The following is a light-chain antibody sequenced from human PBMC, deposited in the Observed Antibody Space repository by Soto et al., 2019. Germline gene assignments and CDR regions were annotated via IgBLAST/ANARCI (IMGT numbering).Light chain of an antibody. J-gene: IGLJ2*01. CDR3: TSWTTSTTMI. CDR1: SSDIGAYNF. Sequence: QSALTQPASVSGSPGQSITISCTGTSSDIGAYNFVSWYQQLPGKAPKLMLYDVNIRPSGVSNRFSGSKSGNTASLTISGLQAEDEADYYCTSWTTSTTMIFGGGTNVTVL. V-gene: IGLV2-14*03. CDR2: DVN.